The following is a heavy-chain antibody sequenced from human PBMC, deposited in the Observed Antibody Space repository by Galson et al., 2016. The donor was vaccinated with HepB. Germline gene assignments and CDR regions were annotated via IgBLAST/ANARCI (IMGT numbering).Heavy chain of an antibody. D-gene: IGHD1-1*01. Sequence: SETLSLTCTVSGGSISRYYWSWIRQPPGKGLEWIGYIYYSGSTTYNPSLKSRVTISVDTSKNQFSLKLNSVTAADTAVYYCARDPANYHLEPWGQGTLVTVSS. V-gene: IGHV4-59*01. J-gene: IGHJ4*02. CDR1: GGSISRYY. CDR3: ARDPANYHLEP. CDR2: IYYSGST.